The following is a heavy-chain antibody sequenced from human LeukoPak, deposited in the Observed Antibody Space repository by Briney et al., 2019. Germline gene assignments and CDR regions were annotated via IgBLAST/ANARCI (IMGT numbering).Heavy chain of an antibody. J-gene: IGHJ4*02. CDR1: GFPFSSYW. D-gene: IGHD5-24*01. CDR2: IKQDGSKK. CDR3: TRVGYIDEGIDY. Sequence: GGSLRLSCVASGFPFSSYWMTWVRQAPGKGLEWVANIKQDGSKKSYVDSVKGRFTISRDNAKNLLYLQMNSLRAEDTAIYYCTRVGYIDEGIDYWGQGTLVTVSS. V-gene: IGHV3-7*04.